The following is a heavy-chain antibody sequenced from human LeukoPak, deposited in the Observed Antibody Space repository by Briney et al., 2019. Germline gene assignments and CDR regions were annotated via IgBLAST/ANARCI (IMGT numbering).Heavy chain of an antibody. V-gene: IGHV4-59*12. J-gene: IGHJ4*02. CDR3: ARDVYYYDSSGFDY. Sequence: SETLSLTCTVSGGSISSYYWSWIRQPPGKGLEWIGYVYYSGSAHYNPSLKSRVTISVDTSKNQFSLKLSSVTAADTAVYYCARDVYYYDSSGFDYWGQGTLVTVSS. D-gene: IGHD3-22*01. CDR1: GGSISSYY. CDR2: VYYSGSA.